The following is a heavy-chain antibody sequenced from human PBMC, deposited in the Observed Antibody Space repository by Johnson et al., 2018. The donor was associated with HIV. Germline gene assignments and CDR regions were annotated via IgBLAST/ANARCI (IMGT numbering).Heavy chain of an antibody. CDR3: AKETRDSRSAFDV. J-gene: IGHJ3*01. D-gene: IGHD3-22*01. CDR1: GFTFSSYA. Sequence: QVQLVESGGGVVQHGESLRLSCAASGFTFSSYAMHWVRQAPGEGLEWVAVISYDGSNKYYADSVKGRFTISRDNSTNTLYLQMNSLRAEDTAVYYCAKETRDSRSAFDVWGQGTMVTVSS. V-gene: IGHV3-30-3*02. CDR2: ISYDGSNK.